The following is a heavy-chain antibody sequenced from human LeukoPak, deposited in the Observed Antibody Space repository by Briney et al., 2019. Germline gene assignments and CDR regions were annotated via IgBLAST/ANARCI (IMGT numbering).Heavy chain of an antibody. CDR2: TNQDGSKN. CDR1: EFTFSNYW. Sequence: GGSLRLSCAASEFTFSNYWTSWVRQAPGKGLERVAHTNQDGSKNYYVDSVRGRFTISRDNAKNSLYLQMNSLRAEDTAVYYCATTVAGYPDDYLDYWGQGTLVTVSS. D-gene: IGHD6-19*01. J-gene: IGHJ4*02. V-gene: IGHV3-7*01. CDR3: ATTVAGYPDDYLDY.